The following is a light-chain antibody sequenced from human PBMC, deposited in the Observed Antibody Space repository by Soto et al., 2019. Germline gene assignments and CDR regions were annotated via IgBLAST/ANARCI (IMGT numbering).Light chain of an antibody. J-gene: IGKJ1*01. Sequence: DIQMTQSPSTLSASVGDRVTITCRASQSISSWLAWYQQKPGKAPKLLIYKASSLESGVPSRFSGSGSGTEFTLTISSLQPDDFATYYCQEYNSYSWTFGHGTKVAIK. CDR3: QEYNSYSWT. V-gene: IGKV1-5*03. CDR2: KAS. CDR1: QSISSW.